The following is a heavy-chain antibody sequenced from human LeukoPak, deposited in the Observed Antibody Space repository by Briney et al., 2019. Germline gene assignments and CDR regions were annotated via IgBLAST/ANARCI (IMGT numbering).Heavy chain of an antibody. J-gene: IGHJ3*02. Sequence: SETLSLTCTVSGGSISSYYWSWIRQPPGKGLEWIGYIYYSGSTNYNPSLKSRVTISVDTSKNQFSLKLSSVTAADTAVYYCARASYDISPGYLDAFAIWGQGTMVTGSS. V-gene: IGHV4-59*01. D-gene: IGHD3-9*01. CDR3: ARASYDISPGYLDAFAI. CDR1: GGSISSYY. CDR2: IYYSGST.